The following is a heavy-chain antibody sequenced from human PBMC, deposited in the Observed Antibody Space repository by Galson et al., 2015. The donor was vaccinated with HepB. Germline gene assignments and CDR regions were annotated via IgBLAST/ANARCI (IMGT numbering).Heavy chain of an antibody. Sequence: SVKVSCKASGFTFSYSAVQWVRQARGQRLEWIGWIVLGSGNTNYAQKFQERATITRDMSTNTVYMELSSLRSEDTAVYYCAADGPSDTSYWYFDLWGRGTPVTVSS. J-gene: IGHJ2*01. CDR1: GFTFSYSA. V-gene: IGHV1-58*01. CDR2: IVLGSGNT. CDR3: AADGPSDTSYWYFDL. D-gene: IGHD1-26*01.